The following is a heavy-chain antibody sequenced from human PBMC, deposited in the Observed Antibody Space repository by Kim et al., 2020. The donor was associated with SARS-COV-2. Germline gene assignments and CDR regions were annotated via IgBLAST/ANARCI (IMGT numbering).Heavy chain of an antibody. CDR3: ARVIAEARQPTCWFYP. J-gene: IGHJ5*02. CDR2: ISYSGST. CDR1: GGSMSTYY. Sequence: SETLSLTCTVSGGSMSTYYWSWIRQPPGKGLEWIGYISYSGSTNYNPSLRSRVTISIETSRNQFSLQLTSVTAADPAVYSFARVIAEARQPTCWFYPWGQGTLVTVSS. D-gene: IGHD6-13*01. V-gene: IGHV4-59*01.